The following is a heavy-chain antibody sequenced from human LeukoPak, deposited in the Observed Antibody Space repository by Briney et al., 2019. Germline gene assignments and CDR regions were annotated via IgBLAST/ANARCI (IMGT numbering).Heavy chain of an antibody. CDR3: ASGGYGEPFDY. CDR1: GFTFSSYG. D-gene: IGHD4-17*01. J-gene: IGHJ4*02. Sequence: GRSLRLSCAASGFTFSSYGMHWVRQAPGKGLEWVAVIWYDGSNKYYADSVKGRFTISRDNFKNTLYLQMNSLRAEDTAVYYCASGGYGEPFDYWGQGTLVTVSS. V-gene: IGHV3-33*01. CDR2: IWYDGSNK.